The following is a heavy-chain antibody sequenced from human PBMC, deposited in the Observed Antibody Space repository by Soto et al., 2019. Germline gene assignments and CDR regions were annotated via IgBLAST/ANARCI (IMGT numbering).Heavy chain of an antibody. Sequence: PGGSLRLSCAASGFTFSSYSMNWVRQAPGKGLEWLSYISTSSSTIYYADSVKGRFAISRDNSLYLQMNSLRAEDTAVYYCASRLGGYDLAFDIWGQGTMVTVSS. D-gene: IGHD5-12*01. V-gene: IGHV3-48*01. CDR1: GFTFSSYS. CDR2: ISTSSSTI. J-gene: IGHJ3*02. CDR3: ASRLGGYDLAFDI.